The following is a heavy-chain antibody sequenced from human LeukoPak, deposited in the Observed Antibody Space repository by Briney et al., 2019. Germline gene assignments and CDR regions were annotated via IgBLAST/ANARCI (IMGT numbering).Heavy chain of an antibody. CDR2: ISAYNGNT. Sequence: ASVKVSCKASGYTFTSYGISWVRQAPGQGLEWMGWISAYNGNTNHAQKLQGRVTMTTDTSTSTAYMELRSLRSDDTAVYYCAMEVYYYDSSGNGGAFDIWGQGTMVTVSS. J-gene: IGHJ3*02. V-gene: IGHV1-18*01. D-gene: IGHD3-22*01. CDR1: GYTFTSYG. CDR3: AMEVYYYDSSGNGGAFDI.